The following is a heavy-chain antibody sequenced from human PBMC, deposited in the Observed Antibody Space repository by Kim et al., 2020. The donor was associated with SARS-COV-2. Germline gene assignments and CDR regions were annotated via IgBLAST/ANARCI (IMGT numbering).Heavy chain of an antibody. V-gene: IGHV4-59*01. CDR3: ARVETRITIFGVVQYTFDY. Sequence: SRVTISVDTSKNQFSLKLSSVTAADTAVYYCARVETRITIFGVVQYTFDYWGQGTLVTVSS. D-gene: IGHD3-3*01. J-gene: IGHJ4*02.